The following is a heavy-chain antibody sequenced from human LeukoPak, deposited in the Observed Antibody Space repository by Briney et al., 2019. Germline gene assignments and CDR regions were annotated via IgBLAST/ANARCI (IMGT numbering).Heavy chain of an antibody. V-gene: IGHV3-48*03. CDR2: ISSSGSTI. CDR3: ASYDGVVFNWSEP. Sequence: GGSLRLSCAASGFTFSSYEMNWVRQAPGKGLEWVSYISSSGSTIYYADSVKGRFTISRDNAKNSLHLQMNSLRAEDTAVYYCASYDGVVFNWSEPWGQGTLVTVSS. CDR1: GFTFSSYE. D-gene: IGHD3-3*01. J-gene: IGHJ5*02.